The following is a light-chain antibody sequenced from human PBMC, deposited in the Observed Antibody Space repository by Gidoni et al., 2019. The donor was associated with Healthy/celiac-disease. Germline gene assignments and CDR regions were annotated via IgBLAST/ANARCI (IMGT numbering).Light chain of an antibody. CDR2: KAL. CDR3: QQYNTYSRT. CDR1: QSISSR. Sequence: DSQVTQSPSTLSASGGDRVTITCRASQSISSRLAWYPQKPGKAPMLLNYKALSLERGVPSTFSGSGSGTAFTLTIRSPQPVAFATYYCQQYNTYSRTFGQGTKVEIK. V-gene: IGKV1-5*03. J-gene: IGKJ1*01.